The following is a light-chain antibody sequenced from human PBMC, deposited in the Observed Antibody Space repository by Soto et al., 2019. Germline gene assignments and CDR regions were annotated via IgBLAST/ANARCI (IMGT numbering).Light chain of an antibody. CDR1: SSDIGAYNY. V-gene: IGLV2-14*03. CDR3: SSDSSTITRV. J-gene: IGLJ1*01. Sequence: QSALTQPDSVSGSPGQSITISCIGTSSDIGAYNYASWYQQHPGKAPKLRIYDVSNRASGVSNRFSGSKSGYTASLTISVLQAEDEADYYCSSDSSTITRVFGTGTKLTVL. CDR2: DVS.